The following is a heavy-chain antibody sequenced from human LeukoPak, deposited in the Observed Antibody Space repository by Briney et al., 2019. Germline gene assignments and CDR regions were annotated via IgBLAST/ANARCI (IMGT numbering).Heavy chain of an antibody. D-gene: IGHD2-2*01. CDR2: IYYSGST. J-gene: IGHJ4*02. Sequence: SETLSLTCTVSGGSISSYYWSWIRQPPGKGLEWIGYIYYSGSTNYNPSLKSRVTISVDTSKNQFSLKLSSVTAADTAVYYCARDNPTSHAVDYWGQGTLVTVSS. CDR3: ARDNPTSHAVDY. V-gene: IGHV4-59*01. CDR1: GGSISSYY.